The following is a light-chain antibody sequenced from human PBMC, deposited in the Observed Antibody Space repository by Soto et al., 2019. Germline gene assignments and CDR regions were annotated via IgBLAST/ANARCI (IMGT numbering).Light chain of an antibody. CDR1: NSDVSGYNY. CDR2: DVS. J-gene: IGLJ1*01. CDR3: SSYTRSSALSV. V-gene: IGLV2-14*01. Sequence: QSALTQPTSVSGSPGQSITISCTGTNSDVSGYNYVSWYQQHPGKAPKLMIYDVSNRPSGVSNRFSGSKSDNTASLTISGLQAVDEADYYCSSYTRSSALSVFGTGSKGTGL.